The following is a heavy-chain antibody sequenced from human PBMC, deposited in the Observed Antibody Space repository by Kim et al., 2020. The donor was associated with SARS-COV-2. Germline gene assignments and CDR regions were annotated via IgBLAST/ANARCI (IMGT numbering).Heavy chain of an antibody. J-gene: IGHJ6*01. CDR1: GGSFSGYY. D-gene: IGHD3-22*01. CDR2: INHSGST. Sequence: SETLSLTCAVYGGSFSGYYWSWIRQPPGKGLEWIGEINHSGSTNYNPSLKSRVTISVDTSKNQFSLKLSSVTAADTAVYYCARGVDSSGYYSYYYGMDV. V-gene: IGHV4-34*01. CDR3: ARGVDSSGYYSYYYGMDV.